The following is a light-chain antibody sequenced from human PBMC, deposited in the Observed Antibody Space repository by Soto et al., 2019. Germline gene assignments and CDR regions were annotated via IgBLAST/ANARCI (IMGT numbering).Light chain of an antibody. J-gene: IGKJ4*01. CDR2: WAS. CDR3: QQYYSAPLT. CDR1: QSLLSRSDNRNY. V-gene: IGKV4-1*01. Sequence: DIVMTQSPDSLAVSLGERATIDCKSSQSLLSRSDNRNYLAWHQQRPGQPPKLLIYWASTRQSGVPDRFSGSGSGTDFTLTISSLQAEDVAVYYCQQYYSAPLTFGGGTKVDIK.